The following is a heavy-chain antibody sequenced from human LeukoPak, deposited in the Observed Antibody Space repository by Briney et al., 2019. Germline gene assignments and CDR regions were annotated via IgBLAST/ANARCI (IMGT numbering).Heavy chain of an antibody. J-gene: IGHJ1*01. CDR3: ARDLSYGGNSLILSFQH. V-gene: IGHV3-48*01. D-gene: IGHD4-23*01. CDR2: IANSGNSK. Sequence: GGSLRLSCAASEFTFSSYSMNWVRQAPGKGLEWVSYIANSGNSKSYADSVKGRFTISRDNSKNTLYLQMNSLRAEDTAVYYCARDLSYGGNSLILSFQHWGQGTLVTVSS. CDR1: EFTFSSYS.